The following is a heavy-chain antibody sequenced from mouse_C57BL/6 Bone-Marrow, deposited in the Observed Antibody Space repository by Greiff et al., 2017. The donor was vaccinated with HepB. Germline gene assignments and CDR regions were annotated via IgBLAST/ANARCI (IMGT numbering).Heavy chain of an antibody. J-gene: IGHJ1*03. CDR1: GYTFTEYT. Sequence: VQLKESGAELVKPGASVKLSCKASGYTFTEYTIHWVKQRSGQGLEWIGWFYPGSGSIKYNEKFKDKATLTADKSSSTVYMELSRLTSEASAVYFCARHGGDYYGSRGYFDVWGTGTTVTVSS. CDR3: ARHGGDYYGSRGYFDV. CDR2: FYPGSGSI. V-gene: IGHV1-62-2*01. D-gene: IGHD1-1*01.